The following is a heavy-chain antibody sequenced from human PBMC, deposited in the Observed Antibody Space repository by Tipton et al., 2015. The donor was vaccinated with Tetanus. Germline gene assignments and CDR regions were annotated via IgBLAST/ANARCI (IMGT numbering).Heavy chain of an antibody. CDR2: ISPYNGNT. Sequence: QVQLVQSGAEVKKPGASVKVSCKASGYTFNRYGLTWVRQAPGQGPEWMGWISPYNGNTNYAQKLQGRVTITIDTSTSTAYMELRSLRSDDTAVYYCSRDYYHSGSYYFDYWGQGTLITVSS. J-gene: IGHJ4*02. CDR3: SRDYYHSGSYYFDY. V-gene: IGHV1-18*01. D-gene: IGHD3-10*01. CDR1: GYTFNRYG.